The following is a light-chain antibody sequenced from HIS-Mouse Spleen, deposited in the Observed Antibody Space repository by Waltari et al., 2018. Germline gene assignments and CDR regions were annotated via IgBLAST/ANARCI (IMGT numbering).Light chain of an antibody. CDR2: DVS. V-gene: IGLV2-14*03. CDR1: SSDVGGYNY. J-gene: IGLJ1*01. CDR3: SSYTSSSTYV. Sequence: QSALTQPASVSVSPGQSITISCTGTSSDVGGYNYVSWYQQPPGKAPKLMIYDVSNRPSGVSNRFSGSKSGNTASLTISGLQAEDEADYYCSSYTSSSTYVFGTGTKVTVL.